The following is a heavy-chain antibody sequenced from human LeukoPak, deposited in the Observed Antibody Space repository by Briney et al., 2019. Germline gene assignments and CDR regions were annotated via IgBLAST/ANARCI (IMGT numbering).Heavy chain of an antibody. J-gene: IGHJ4*02. V-gene: IGHV3-9*03. CDR1: GFTFDDYA. D-gene: IGHD3-22*01. Sequence: GGSLRLSCAASGFTFDDYAMHWVRQAPGEGLEWVSGINWNSGNIGYADSVRGRFTISRDNAKNSLYLQMNSLRAEDMALYYCAKGSDSSGSYYFDYWGQGTLVTVSS. CDR2: INWNSGNI. CDR3: AKGSDSSGSYYFDY.